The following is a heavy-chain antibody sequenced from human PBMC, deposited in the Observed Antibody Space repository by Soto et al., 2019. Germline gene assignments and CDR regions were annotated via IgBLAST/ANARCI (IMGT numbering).Heavy chain of an antibody. CDR2: IIPIFGTA. V-gene: IGHV1-69*01. CDR1: GGTFSSYA. D-gene: IGHD3-10*01. J-gene: IGHJ5*02. Sequence: QVQLVQSGAEVKKPGSSVKVSCKASGGTFSSYAISWVRQAPGQGLEWMGGIIPIFGTANYAQKFQGRVTITADEPTSTAYMELSSLRSEDTAVYYCARDRGGYYGSGSYPSWFDPWGQGTLVTVSS. CDR3: ARDRGGYYGSGSYPSWFDP.